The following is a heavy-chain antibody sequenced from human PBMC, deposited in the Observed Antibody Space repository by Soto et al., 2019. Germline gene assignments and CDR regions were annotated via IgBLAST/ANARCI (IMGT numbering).Heavy chain of an antibody. CDR2: ISYDGTSE. D-gene: IGHD3-10*01. CDR3: LRDYSGWFDL. V-gene: IGHV3-30-3*01. Sequence: QVQLVESGGGVVQPGRSLRLSCAASGFTFSSYPIHWVRQAPGKGLEWVGSISYDGTSEDFADSLRGQFTLSRDNSKNMLWLQMNSLRSEDTAVYYCLRDYSGWFDLWGQGTLVTVSS. J-gene: IGHJ5*01. CDR1: GFTFSSYP.